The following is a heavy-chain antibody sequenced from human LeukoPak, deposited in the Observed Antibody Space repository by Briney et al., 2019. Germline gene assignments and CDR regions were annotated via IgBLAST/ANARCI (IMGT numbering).Heavy chain of an antibody. J-gene: IGHJ4*02. Sequence: SETLSLTCTVSGGSISSSSYYWGWIRQPPGKGLEWIGSIYYSGSTYYNPSLRSRVTISVDTSKNQFSLKLSSVTAADTAVYYCARHPTYYYDSSGYNWGQGTLVTVSS. V-gene: IGHV4-39*01. CDR3: ARHPTYYYDSSGYN. CDR2: IYYSGST. CDR1: GGSISSSSYY. D-gene: IGHD3-22*01.